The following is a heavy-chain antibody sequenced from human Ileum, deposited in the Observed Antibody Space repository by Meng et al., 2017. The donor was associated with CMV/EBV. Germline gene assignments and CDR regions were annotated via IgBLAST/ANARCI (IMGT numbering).Heavy chain of an antibody. Sequence: GESLKISCAASGFTFSSYGMHWLRQTPGKGGLEWVANINEDGSQEYFLDSVRGRFTISRDNAKSSLSLQMNSLRADDTALYYCARMYCTSTTCYTDAFDFWGQGTMVTVSS. D-gene: IGHD2-2*02. CDR3: ARMYCTSTTCYTDAFDF. CDR2: INEDGSQE. CDR1: GFTFSSYG. V-gene: IGHV3-7*01. J-gene: IGHJ3*01.